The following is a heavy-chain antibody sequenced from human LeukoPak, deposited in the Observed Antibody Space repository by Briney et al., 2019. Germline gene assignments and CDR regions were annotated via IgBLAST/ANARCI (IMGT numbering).Heavy chain of an antibody. V-gene: IGHV3-30-3*01. Sequence: GGSLRLSCAGSGFTFRSYAMHWVRQAPGKGLEWVAVISYDGSNKDYADSVKGRFTISRDNSKNTLFLQMNSLRAEDTAVYYCAREISNGFDIWGQGTMVTVSS. CDR1: GFTFRSYA. CDR2: ISYDGSNK. J-gene: IGHJ3*02. CDR3: AREISNGFDI.